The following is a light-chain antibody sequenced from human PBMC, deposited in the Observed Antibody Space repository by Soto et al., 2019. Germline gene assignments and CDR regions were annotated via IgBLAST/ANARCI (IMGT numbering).Light chain of an antibody. Sequence: QSAPTQPPSASGSPGQSVTISCTGTSSDVGDYNYVSWYQHHPVKAPKLMIYEVSNRPSGVSDRFSGSRSGNTASLTISGLQAEDESDYYCISYTSSSTWVFGGGTKLTVL. CDR1: SSDVGDYNY. CDR2: EVS. J-gene: IGLJ3*02. CDR3: ISYTSSSTWV. V-gene: IGLV2-14*01.